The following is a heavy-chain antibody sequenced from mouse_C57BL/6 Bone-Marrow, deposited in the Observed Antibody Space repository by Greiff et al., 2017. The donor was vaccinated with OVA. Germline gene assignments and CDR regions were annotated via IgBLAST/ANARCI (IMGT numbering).Heavy chain of an antibody. CDR1: GFTFSDYG. CDR3: RSTYYDPFAG. Sequence: EVMLVESGGGLVKPGGSLKLSCAASGFTFSDYGMHWVRQAPEKGLEWVAYISSGSSTIYYADTVKGGFTISRDNAKNTLFLQMTSLRSEDTAMYYCRSTYYDPFAGWGQGTLVTVSA. V-gene: IGHV5-17*01. CDR2: ISSGSSTI. J-gene: IGHJ3*01. D-gene: IGHD2-4*01.